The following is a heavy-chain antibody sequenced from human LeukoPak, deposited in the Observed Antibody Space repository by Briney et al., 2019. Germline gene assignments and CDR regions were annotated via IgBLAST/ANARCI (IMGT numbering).Heavy chain of an antibody. CDR1: GYTFTGYF. CDR2: INPKSGGT. J-gene: IGHJ6*03. Sequence: GASVKVSCKASGYTFTGYFMHWVRQAPGQGPEWMGWINPKSGGTNYVQKFQGRVSITRDTSTSTFFMELRRLTSDDTAVYYCARDLWGSSSGGGYSGNYYYYYMDVWGKGTTVTVSS. D-gene: IGHD6-6*01. CDR3: ARDLWGSSSGGGYSGNYYYYYMDV. V-gene: IGHV1-2*02.